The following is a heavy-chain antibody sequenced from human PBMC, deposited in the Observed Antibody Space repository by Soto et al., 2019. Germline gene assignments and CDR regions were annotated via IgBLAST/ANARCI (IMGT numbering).Heavy chain of an antibody. J-gene: IGHJ4*02. CDR3: ARVNGEDYFDY. Sequence: WETLSLTCTVSGGSISSYYWSWIRQPPGKGLEWIGYIYYSGSTNYNPSLKSRVTISVDTFKNQFSLKRSAVTAADTTVYYCARVNGEDYFDYWGQGTLVTVSS. V-gene: IGHV4-59*01. D-gene: IGHD3-10*01. CDR1: GGSISSYY. CDR2: IYYSGST.